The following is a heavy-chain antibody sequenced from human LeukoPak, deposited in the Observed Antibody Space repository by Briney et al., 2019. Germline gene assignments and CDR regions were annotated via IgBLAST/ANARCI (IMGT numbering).Heavy chain of an antibody. CDR3: ARHRESITMVRGALIFDFDY. J-gene: IGHJ4*02. CDR2: IYYSGSN. Sequence: SETLSLTCTVSGGSISSSNYYWGWLRQPPGKGLEWIGSIYYSGSNYYNPSLKSRVTISVDTSKSQFSLKLSSVTAADTAVYYCARHRESITMVRGALIFDFDYWGQGTLVTVSS. CDR1: GGSISSSNYY. V-gene: IGHV4-39*01. D-gene: IGHD3-10*01.